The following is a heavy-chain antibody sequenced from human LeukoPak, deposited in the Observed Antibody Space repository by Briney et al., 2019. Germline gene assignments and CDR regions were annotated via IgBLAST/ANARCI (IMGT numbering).Heavy chain of an antibody. CDR2: INHSGST. Sequence: SETLSLTCAVYGGSFSGYYWSWIRQPPGKGLEWIGEINHSGSTNYNPSLKSRVTISVDTSKNQFSLKLSAVTAADTAVYFCASVRRGFGESSKYYSYYYMDVWGNGTTVTISS. J-gene: IGHJ6*03. V-gene: IGHV4-34*01. CDR1: GGSFSGYY. D-gene: IGHD3-10*01. CDR3: ASVRRGFGESSKYYSYYYMDV.